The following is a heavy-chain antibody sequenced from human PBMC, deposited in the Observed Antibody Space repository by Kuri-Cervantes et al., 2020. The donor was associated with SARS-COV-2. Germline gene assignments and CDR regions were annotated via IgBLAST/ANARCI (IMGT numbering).Heavy chain of an antibody. CDR1: GFTFSSYS. J-gene: IGHJ4*02. Sequence: GGSLRLSCTASGFTFSSYSINWVRQAPGKGLEWVSSISSGGNYIYYADSVKGRFTISRDNARNSLYLQMNSLRAEDTAVYYCARDCVIAARPDELCYWGQGTLVTVSS. CDR2: ISSGGNYI. V-gene: IGHV3-21*01. D-gene: IGHD6-6*01. CDR3: ARDCVIAARPDELCY.